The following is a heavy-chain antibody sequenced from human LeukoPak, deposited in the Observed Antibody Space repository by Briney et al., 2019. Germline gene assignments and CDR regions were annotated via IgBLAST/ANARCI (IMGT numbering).Heavy chain of an antibody. CDR1: GYTFTSYY. Sequence: ASAKVSCKASGYTFTSYYMHWVRQAPGQGLEWMGRIIPILGIANYAQKFQGRVTITADKSTSTAYMELSSLRSEDTAVYYCARDHDPYYYYGMDVWGQGTTVTVSS. CDR3: ARDHDPYYYYGMDV. D-gene: IGHD1-1*01. CDR2: IIPILGIA. J-gene: IGHJ6*02. V-gene: IGHV1-69*04.